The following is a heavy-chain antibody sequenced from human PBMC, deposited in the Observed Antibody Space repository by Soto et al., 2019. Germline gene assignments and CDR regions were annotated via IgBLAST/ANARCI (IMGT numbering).Heavy chain of an antibody. D-gene: IGHD2-21*02. CDR1: GYTFTSYA. Sequence: QVQLVQSGAEVKKPGASVKVSCKASGYTFTSYAMHWVRQAPGQRLAWMVWINAGNGNTKYSQKFQGRVTITRDTSASTAYMELSSLRSEDTAVYYCEIGFRGGDADWFDPWGQGTLVTVSS. CDR3: EIGFRGGDADWFDP. J-gene: IGHJ5*02. CDR2: INAGNGNT. V-gene: IGHV1-3*01.